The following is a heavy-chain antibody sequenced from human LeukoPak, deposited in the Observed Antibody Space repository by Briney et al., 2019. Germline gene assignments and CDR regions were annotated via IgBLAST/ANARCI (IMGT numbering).Heavy chain of an antibody. V-gene: IGHV3-53*01. Sequence: GGSLRLSCAASGFTVSGNYMSWVRQAPGKGLEWVSIIYSGGSTYYADSLKGRFTISRDNSKNTLYLQMNSLRAEDTAVYYCARAGSSGWYGDWFDPWGQGTLVTVSS. CDR1: GFTVSGNY. D-gene: IGHD6-19*01. J-gene: IGHJ5*02. CDR3: ARAGSSGWYGDWFDP. CDR2: IYSGGST.